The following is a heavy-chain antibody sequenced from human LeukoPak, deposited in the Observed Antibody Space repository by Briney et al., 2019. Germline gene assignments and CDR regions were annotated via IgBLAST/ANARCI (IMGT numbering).Heavy chain of an antibody. J-gene: IGHJ4*02. V-gene: IGHV1-18*01. D-gene: IGHD2-2*01. CDR2: ISAYNGNT. Sequence: ASVKVSCKASGYTFTSYGISWVRQAPGQGLEWMGWISAYNGNTNYAQKLQGRVTMTTDTSTSTAYMELRSLRSDDTAVYYCARDSYCSSTSCYRTRGYFDYWGQGTLVTVSS. CDR1: GYTFTSYG. CDR3: ARDSYCSSTSCYRTRGYFDY.